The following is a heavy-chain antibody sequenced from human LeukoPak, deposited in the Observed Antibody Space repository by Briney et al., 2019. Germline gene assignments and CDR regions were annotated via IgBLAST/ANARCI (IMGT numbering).Heavy chain of an antibody. J-gene: IGHJ5*02. Sequence: ASVKVSCKASGYTVTSYYMHWVRQAPGQGLEWMAIPNPSGGSSSYAQKFQGRATLTRATSTSTVYMELSSLRSEDTAVYYCARDYIEKVGSSSWYGDNWFDPWGQGTLVTVSS. CDR1: GYTVTSYY. CDR3: ARDYIEKVGSSSWYGDNWFDP. CDR2: PNPSGGSS. V-gene: IGHV1-46*01. D-gene: IGHD6-13*01.